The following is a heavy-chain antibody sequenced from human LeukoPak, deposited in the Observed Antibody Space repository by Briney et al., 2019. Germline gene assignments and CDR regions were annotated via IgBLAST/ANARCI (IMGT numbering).Heavy chain of an antibody. CDR2: MNWNGGDS. J-gene: IGHJ3*02. CDR3: ARARGFAYGVDGLDI. Sequence: GRSLRLSCAASGFNLDDYAIHWVRQAPGKGLEWVSGMNWNGGDSGYADSVKVRFTISRDNARNSLFLQMNTLRVEDTALYYCARARGFAYGVDGLDIWGQGALVTVSS. V-gene: IGHV3-9*01. CDR1: GFNLDDYA. D-gene: IGHD5-18*01.